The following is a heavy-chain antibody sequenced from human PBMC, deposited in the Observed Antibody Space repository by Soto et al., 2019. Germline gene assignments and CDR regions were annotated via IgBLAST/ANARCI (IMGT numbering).Heavy chain of an antibody. D-gene: IGHD5-12*01. CDR2: IIPIFGTV. CDR1: GGTFSNYP. Sequence: QVQLVQSGAEVKKPGSSVKVSCKASGGTFSNYPISWVRQAPGQGLEWMGGIIPIFGTVNYAQKFQGRVTITADESTSTAYMELSSLRSEDTAVYYCARGNHRWLQLWYFDLWGHGTLVTVSS. V-gene: IGHV1-69*12. J-gene: IGHJ2*01. CDR3: ARGNHRWLQLWYFDL.